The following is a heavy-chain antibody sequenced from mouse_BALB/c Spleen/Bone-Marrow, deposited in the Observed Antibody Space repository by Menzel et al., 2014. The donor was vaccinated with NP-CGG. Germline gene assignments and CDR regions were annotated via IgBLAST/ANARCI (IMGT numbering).Heavy chain of an antibody. CDR1: GFDFSRYW. V-gene: IGHV4-1*02. CDR3: ARQGYYGRSDY. D-gene: IGHD1-1*01. CDR2: INPDSSTI. Sequence: ESGGGLVQPGGSLKLSCAASGFDFSRYWMSWVRQAPGKGLKWIGEINPDSSTINYTPSLKDKFIISRDNAKNXLYLQMSKVGSEDTALYYCARQGYYGRSDYWGQGTTLTVSS. J-gene: IGHJ2*01.